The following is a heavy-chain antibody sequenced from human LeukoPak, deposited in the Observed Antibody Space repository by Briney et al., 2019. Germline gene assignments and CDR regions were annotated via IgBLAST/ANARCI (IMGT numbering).Heavy chain of an antibody. CDR1: GFTFSSYG. Sequence: GGSLRLSCAASGFTFSSYGMHWVRQAPGKGLEWVAFIRYDGSNKYYADSVKGRFTISRDNSKNTLYLQMNSLRAEDTAVYYCAGRAGRPAAIGELFDYWGQGTLVTVSS. J-gene: IGHJ4*02. D-gene: IGHD2-2*02. CDR3: AGRAGRPAAIGELFDY. CDR2: IRYDGSNK. V-gene: IGHV3-30*02.